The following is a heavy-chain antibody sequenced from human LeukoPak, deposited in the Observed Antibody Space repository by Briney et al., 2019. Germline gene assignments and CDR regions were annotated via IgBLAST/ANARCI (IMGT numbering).Heavy chain of an antibody. CDR2: FSWNSGSI. CDR1: GFTFDDYA. CDR3: AKDNESTQGAFDI. Sequence: GRSLRLPCAASGFTFDDYAMHRVPQAPGKGLEWVSGFSWNSGSIGYADSVKGRFTISRDNANTSLYLQMNSLRAEGTALYYCAKDNESTQGAFDIWGQGTMVTVSS. J-gene: IGHJ3*02. V-gene: IGHV3-9*01.